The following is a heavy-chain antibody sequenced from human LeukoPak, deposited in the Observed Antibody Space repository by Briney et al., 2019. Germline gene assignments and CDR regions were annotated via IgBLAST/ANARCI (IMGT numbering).Heavy chain of an antibody. J-gene: IGHJ4*02. D-gene: IGHD6-6*01. Sequence: SETLSLTCTVSGASISSYYWSWIRQPPGKGLEWIGYIYYSGSTNYNPSLRSRVTISVATSKNQFSLQLNSVTPEDTSVYYCARDKNTSIAARPFDYWGQGTLVTVSS. V-gene: IGHV4-59*12. CDR2: IYYSGST. CDR3: ARDKNTSIAARPFDY. CDR1: GASISSYY.